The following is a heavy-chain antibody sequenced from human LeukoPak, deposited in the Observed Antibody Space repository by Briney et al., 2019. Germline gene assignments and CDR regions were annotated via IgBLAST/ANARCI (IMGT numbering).Heavy chain of an antibody. CDR1: GGSFSGYY. J-gene: IGHJ6*02. V-gene: IGHV4-59*08. CDR3: ARHGRSLNYYYGMDV. Sequence: PSETLSLTCAVYGGSFSGYYWSWIRQPPGKGLEWIGYIYYSGSTNYNPSLKSRVTISVDTSKNQFSLKLSSVTAADTAVYYCARHGRSLNYYYGMDVWGQGTTVTVSS. CDR2: IYYSGST.